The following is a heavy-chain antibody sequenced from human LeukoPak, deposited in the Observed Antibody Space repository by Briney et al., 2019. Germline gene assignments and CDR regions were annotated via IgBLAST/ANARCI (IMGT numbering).Heavy chain of an antibody. CDR2: ISSSGSTI. V-gene: IGHV3-48*04. D-gene: IGHD3-22*01. J-gene: IGHJ4*02. CDR3: AREDEIVVVTPHYYFDY. CDR1: GFTFSDYV. Sequence: GGSLRLSCAASGFTFSDYVMIWVRQAPGKGLEWVSYISSSGSTIYYADSVKGRFTISRDNAKNSLYLQMNSLRAEDTAVYYCAREDEIVVVTPHYYFDYWGQGTLVTVSS.